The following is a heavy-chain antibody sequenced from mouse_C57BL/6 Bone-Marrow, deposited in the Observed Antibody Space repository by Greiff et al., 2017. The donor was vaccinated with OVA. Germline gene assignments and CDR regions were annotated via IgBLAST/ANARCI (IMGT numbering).Heavy chain of an antibody. Sequence: QVQLQQSGPELVKPGASVKISCKASGYSFTSYYIHWVKQRPGQGLEWIGWIYPGSGNTKYNEKFKGKATLTADTSSSTAYMQLSSLTSEDSAVYYCARKSYYGSSYGYFDVWGTGTTVTVSS. CDR1: GYSFTSYY. J-gene: IGHJ1*03. CDR2: IYPGSGNT. CDR3: ARKSYYGSSYGYFDV. D-gene: IGHD1-1*01. V-gene: IGHV1-66*01.